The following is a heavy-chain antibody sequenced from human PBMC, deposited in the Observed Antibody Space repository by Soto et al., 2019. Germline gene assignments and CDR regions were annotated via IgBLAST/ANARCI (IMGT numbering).Heavy chain of an antibody. V-gene: IGHV4-30-4*01. CDR3: ARACQEMATIADWFDP. J-gene: IGHJ5*02. CDR2: IYYSGST. CDR1: GGAISSGDYY. Sequence: SETLSLTSTVSGGAISSGDYYWSWFRQPPGKGLEWIGYIYYSGSTYYNPSLKSRGTISVDTSKNQFSLKLSSVTAADTAVYYCARACQEMATIADWFDPWGQGTLVTVSS. D-gene: IGHD5-12*01.